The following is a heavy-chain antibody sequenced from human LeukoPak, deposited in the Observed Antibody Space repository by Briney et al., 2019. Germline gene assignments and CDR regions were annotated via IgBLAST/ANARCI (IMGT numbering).Heavy chain of an antibody. J-gene: IGHJ5*02. CDR3: ARGGKWFDP. Sequence: SETLPLICTVASGFISSYYSRCFLRPPGKGLEWIGYIYYSGSTSYNTSLKSRVTISVDTSKNQFSLKLSSVTAADTAVYYCARGGKWFDPWGQGTLVTVSS. V-gene: IGHV4-59*01. CDR2: IYYSGST. CDR1: SGFISSYY.